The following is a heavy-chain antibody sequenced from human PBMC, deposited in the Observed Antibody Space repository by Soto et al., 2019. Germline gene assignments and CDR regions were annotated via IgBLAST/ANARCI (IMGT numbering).Heavy chain of an antibody. CDR1: GFIVSSSY. V-gene: IGHV3-53*02. Sequence: DVQLVETGGGLIQPGGSLRLSCAASGFIVSSSYMSWVRQAPGKGLEWVAVIYNDGKTYYADSVTGRFTISIDNSKNTFYLQMNSLIAYDTAVYYCARCRGCYCQGYLDCGGEGTLVTASS. D-gene: IGHD6-19*01. CDR2: IYNDGKT. CDR3: ARCRGCYCQGYLDC. J-gene: IGHJ4*02.